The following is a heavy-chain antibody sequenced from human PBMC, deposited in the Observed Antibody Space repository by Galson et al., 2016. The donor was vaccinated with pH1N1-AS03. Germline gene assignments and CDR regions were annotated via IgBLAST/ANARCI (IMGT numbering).Heavy chain of an antibody. V-gene: IGHV3-11*03. CDR2: ISFTSDYR. CDR1: GFSLSDYY. D-gene: IGHD2-21*01. J-gene: IGHJ6*02. CDR3: ARARGGEDAWSQDV. Sequence: SLRLSCAASGFSLSDYYMTWIRQAPGKGLEWVAYISFTSDYRHYADYVKGRFTISRDNAKDSLYLQMDSLRVEDTAVYYCARARGGEDAWSQDVWGQGTTVTVSS.